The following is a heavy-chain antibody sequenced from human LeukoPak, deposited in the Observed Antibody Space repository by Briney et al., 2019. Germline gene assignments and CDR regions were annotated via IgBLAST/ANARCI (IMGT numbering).Heavy chain of an antibody. CDR3: ARASTYFDN. Sequence: SETLSLTCTVSGDFISSGGYYWSWTRQHPGKGLEWIGYIYHTWTTYYNPSLKSRVSLSVGTSKNQFSLKLSSVTAADTAVYYCARASTYFDNWGQGTLVAVSS. V-gene: IGHV4-31*03. CDR2: IYHTWTT. J-gene: IGHJ4*02. CDR1: GDFISSGGYY.